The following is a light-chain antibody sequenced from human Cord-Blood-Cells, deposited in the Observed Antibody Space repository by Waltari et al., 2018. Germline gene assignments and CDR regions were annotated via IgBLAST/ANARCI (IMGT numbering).Light chain of an antibody. CDR2: GAS. CDR3: QQYGSSPRT. V-gene: IGKV3-20*01. Sequence: EIVLTQSPGTLSLSQGERATLSCRASQSVSSSYLAWYQQKPGQAPRLLIYGASRRATGIPDRFSGSGSGTDFTLTISRLEPEDFAVYYCQQYGSSPRTFGQGTKVEIK. J-gene: IGKJ1*01. CDR1: QSVSSSY.